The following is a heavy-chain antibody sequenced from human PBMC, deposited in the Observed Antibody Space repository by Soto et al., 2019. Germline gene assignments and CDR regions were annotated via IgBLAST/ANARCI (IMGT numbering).Heavy chain of an antibody. Sequence: GSLRLSSAASGLMLNAYGMHWVRQAPGKGLEWVAVISFDGSNQYYEESVKGRFTISRDNSMDTVYLQMNSLRAEDTAVYYCARDGCSRTSCYPDYYYGMDVWGQGTTVTVSS. J-gene: IGHJ6*02. D-gene: IGHD2-2*01. CDR1: GLMLNAYG. CDR3: ARDGCSRTSCYPDYYYGMDV. CDR2: ISFDGSNQ. V-gene: IGHV3-30*03.